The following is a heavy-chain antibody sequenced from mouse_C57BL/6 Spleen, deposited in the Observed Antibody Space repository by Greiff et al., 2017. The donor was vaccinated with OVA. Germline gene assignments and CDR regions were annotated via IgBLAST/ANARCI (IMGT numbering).Heavy chain of an antibody. CDR2: LSDGGSYT. CDR3: ARGGWFAY. CDR1: GFTFSSYA. V-gene: IGHV5-4*03. Sequence: DVKLVESGGGLVKPGGSLKLSCAASGFTFSSYAMSWVRQTPEKRLEWVATLSDGGSYTSYPDNVKGRFTISRDNAKNNLYLQMSHLKSEDTAMYYCARGGWFAYWGQGTLVTVSA. J-gene: IGHJ3*01.